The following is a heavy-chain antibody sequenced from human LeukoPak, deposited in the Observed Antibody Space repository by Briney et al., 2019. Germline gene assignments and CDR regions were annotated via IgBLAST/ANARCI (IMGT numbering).Heavy chain of an antibody. CDR3: AREGGRYCIGGGCYSSNGGCGGLNY. D-gene: IGHD2-8*02. V-gene: IGHV1-18*01. Sequence: ASVKVSCKASGYTFTSYGISWVRQAPGQGLEWMGWISTYNGHTNYARKVQGRVTMTTDTSTSTAYMELRSLRSDDTAVYYCAREGGRYCIGGGCYSSNGGCGGLNYWGQGTLVTVSS. CDR1: GYTFTSYG. CDR2: ISTYNGHT. J-gene: IGHJ4*02.